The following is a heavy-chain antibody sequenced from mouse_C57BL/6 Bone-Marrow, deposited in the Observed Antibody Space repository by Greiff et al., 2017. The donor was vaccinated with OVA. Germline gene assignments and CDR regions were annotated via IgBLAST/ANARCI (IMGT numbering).Heavy chain of an antibody. J-gene: IGHJ2*01. CDR3: ARYEGSLYYFDY. D-gene: IGHD1-1*02. Sequence: EVKLVESGGGLVQPGGSLSLSCAASGFTFTDYYMSWVRQPPGKALEWLGFIRNKANGYTTEYSASVKGRFTISRDNSQSILYLQMNALRAEDSATYYCARYEGSLYYFDYWGQGTTLTVSS. CDR1: GFTFTDYY. V-gene: IGHV7-3*01. CDR2: IRNKANGYTT.